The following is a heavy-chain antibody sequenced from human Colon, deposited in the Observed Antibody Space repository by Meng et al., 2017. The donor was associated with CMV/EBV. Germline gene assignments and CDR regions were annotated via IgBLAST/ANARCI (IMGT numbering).Heavy chain of an antibody. V-gene: IGHV4-4*01. CDR2: IWIREMSHSVTT. J-gene: IGHJ4*02. CDR1: SLNKIYW. D-gene: IGHD2-8*02. CDR3: ARSPGYWSLDY. Sequence: SLNKIYWWSWVRQSPGKGLEWIGEIWIREMSHSVTTKYSPSLKSRITISADETKDEFSLKLTSVTAADTGVYFCARSPGYWSLDYWGRGILVTVSS.